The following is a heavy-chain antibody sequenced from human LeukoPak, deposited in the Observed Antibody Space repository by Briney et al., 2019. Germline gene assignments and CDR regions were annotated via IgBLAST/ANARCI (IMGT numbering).Heavy chain of an antibody. J-gene: IGHJ5*02. D-gene: IGHD6-13*01. CDR3: ARRRGAYGSSWYEL. CDR1: GGSISSYY. V-gene: IGHV4-59*08. CDR2: IYYSGST. Sequence: SETLSLTCTVSGGSISSYYWSWIRQPPGKGLEWIGYIYYSGSTNYNPSLKSRVTISVDTSKNRFSLRLSSVTAADTAVYYCARRRGAYGSSWYELWGQGTLVTVSS.